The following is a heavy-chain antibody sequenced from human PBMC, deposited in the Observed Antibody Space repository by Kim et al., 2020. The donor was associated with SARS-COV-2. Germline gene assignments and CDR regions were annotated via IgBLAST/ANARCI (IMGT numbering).Heavy chain of an antibody. CDR3: AHGSTYLYYFDF. D-gene: IGHD2-2*01. J-gene: IGHJ4*02. Sequence: GGSLRLSCIASGFTFSNYGMNWVRQAPGKGLEWVSSISDNGGGTYYADSVKGRFTISRDNSKNTLYLQMNSLRAEDTALYYCAHGSTYLYYFDFWGQGTLVTVSS. CDR1: GFTFSNYG. V-gene: IGHV3-23*01. CDR2: ISDNGGGT.